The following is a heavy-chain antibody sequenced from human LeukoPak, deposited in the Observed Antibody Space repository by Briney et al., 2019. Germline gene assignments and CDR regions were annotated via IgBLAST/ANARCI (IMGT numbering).Heavy chain of an antibody. D-gene: IGHD2-2*02. Sequence: SETLSLTCTVAGGSISSSSYYWGWIRQPPGKGLEWIGSIYYSGSTYYNPSLKGRVTISVDTSKNQFSLKLSSVTAADTAVYYCARQPILYCSSTSCYTDANFDYWGQGTLVTVSS. V-gene: IGHV4-39*01. CDR2: IYYSGST. J-gene: IGHJ4*02. CDR1: GGSISSSSYY. CDR3: ARQPILYCSSTSCYTDANFDY.